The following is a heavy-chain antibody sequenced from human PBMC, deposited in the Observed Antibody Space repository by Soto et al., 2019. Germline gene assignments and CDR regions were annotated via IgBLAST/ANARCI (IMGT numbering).Heavy chain of an antibody. V-gene: IGHV2-5*02. D-gene: IGHD5-18*01. Sequence: QITLKESGPTLGKPTQTLTLTCTFSGFSLTTRGVGVGWIRQPPGKALEWLALIYWDDDEGYSPSLKSRLTINKDTSKNQAGLTMTTMDPVDTATYYSAHRPRRYSYNFHYWGHGTLVPVSS. CDR1: GFSLTTRGVG. J-gene: IGHJ4*01. CDR3: AHRPRRYSYNFHY. CDR2: IYWDDDE.